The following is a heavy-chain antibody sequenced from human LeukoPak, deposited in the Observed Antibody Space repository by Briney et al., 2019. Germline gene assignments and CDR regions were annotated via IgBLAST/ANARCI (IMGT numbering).Heavy chain of an antibody. V-gene: IGHV1-2*02. CDR3: AREDPTCSSTSCYTRWFDP. Sequence: ASVTVSCKASGYTFTGYYMHWVRQAPGQGLEWMRWINPNSGGTNYAQKFQARVTMTRDTSISTAYMELSRLRSDDTAVYYCAREDPTCSSTSCYTRWFDPWGQGTLVTVSS. J-gene: IGHJ5*02. CDR2: INPNSGGT. D-gene: IGHD2-2*02. CDR1: GYTFTGYY.